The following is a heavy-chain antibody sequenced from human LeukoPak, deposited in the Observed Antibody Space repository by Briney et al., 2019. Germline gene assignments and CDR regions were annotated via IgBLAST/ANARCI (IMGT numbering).Heavy chain of an antibody. D-gene: IGHD3-3*01. Sequence: SETLSLTCTVPGGSIRSYYWSWIRQPPGKRLEWIGHIYYSGSTNYNPSLKSRVTISVDTSKNQFSLKLSSVTAADTAVYYCASRSSIWSGYQDTLYYFDSWGQGTLVTVSS. CDR2: IYYSGST. V-gene: IGHV4-59*01. CDR1: GGSIRSYY. CDR3: ASRSSIWSGYQDTLYYFDS. J-gene: IGHJ4*02.